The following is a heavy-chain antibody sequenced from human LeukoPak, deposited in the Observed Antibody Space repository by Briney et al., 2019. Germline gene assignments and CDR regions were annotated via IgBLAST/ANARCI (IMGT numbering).Heavy chain of an antibody. CDR1: GFTFSSYW. CDR2: IKSDGSST. V-gene: IGHV3-74*01. Sequence: PGGSLRLSCAASGFTFSSYWMHWVRQAPGKGLVWVSHIKSDGSSTSYADSVKGRFTISRDNAKNTLYLQMNSLRAEDTAVYCCARDRGYTQDYWGQGTLVTVSS. D-gene: IGHD5-12*01. CDR3: ARDRGYTQDY. J-gene: IGHJ4*02.